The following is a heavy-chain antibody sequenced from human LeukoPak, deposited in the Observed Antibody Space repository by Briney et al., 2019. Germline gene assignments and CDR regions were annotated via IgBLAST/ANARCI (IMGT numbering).Heavy chain of an antibody. Sequence: SETLSLTCIVSGGSISSISSNNYHWGWIRQPPGKGLEWIGSIYYSGSTYYNPSLKSRVTISVGTSKNQFSLKLSSMTAADTALYYCAREMGVVTAHGIDVWGQGTTVTVSS. J-gene: IGHJ6*02. CDR2: IYYSGST. V-gene: IGHV4-39*02. CDR1: GGSISSISSNNYH. CDR3: AREMGVVTAHGIDV. D-gene: IGHD4-23*01.